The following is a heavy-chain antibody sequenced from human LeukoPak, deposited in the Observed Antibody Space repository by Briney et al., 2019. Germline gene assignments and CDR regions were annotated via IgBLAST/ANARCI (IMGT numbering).Heavy chain of an antibody. V-gene: IGHV3-23*01. CDR2: ISGSGGLT. J-gene: IGHJ4*02. Sequence: PGGSLRLSCPASGFRFSTYAMNWVRQAPGKGLEWVSTISGSGGLTHYSDSVKGRFTISRDNSKNTLYLQMNSLRAEDTAVYYCARRAGAYSHPYDYWGQGTLVTVSS. D-gene: IGHD4/OR15-4a*01. CDR1: GFRFSTYA. CDR3: ARRAGAYSHPYDY.